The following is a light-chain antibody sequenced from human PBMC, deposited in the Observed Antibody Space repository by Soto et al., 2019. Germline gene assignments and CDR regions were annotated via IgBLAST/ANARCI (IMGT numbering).Light chain of an antibody. CDR2: GAS. J-gene: IGKJ1*01. Sequence: EIVMTQSPATLSVSPGERATLSCRASQSVSSNLAWYQQKPGQAPRLLIYGASTRATGIPARFSGSGSGTEFTLTISSLQSEDCGVYYCQQYNNWQTFGQGTKVEIK. CDR3: QQYNNWQT. V-gene: IGKV3-15*01. CDR1: QSVSSN.